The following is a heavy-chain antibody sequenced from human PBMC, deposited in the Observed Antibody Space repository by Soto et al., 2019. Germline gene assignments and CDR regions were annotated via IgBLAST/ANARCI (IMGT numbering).Heavy chain of an antibody. V-gene: IGHV4-59*01. D-gene: IGHD3-9*01. CDR2: IYYSGIT. Sequence: SETLSLTSTVSGGYISSYYWSWIRQPPGKGLEWIGYIYYSGITNYSPSLKTRLTISRDTSKNQVLLTMTNMDPVDTATYYCARSPHLRSFDLVGFYFYSMDVWGQGTTVTVSS. J-gene: IGHJ6*02. CDR3: ARSPHLRSFDLVGFYFYSMDV. CDR1: GGYISSYY.